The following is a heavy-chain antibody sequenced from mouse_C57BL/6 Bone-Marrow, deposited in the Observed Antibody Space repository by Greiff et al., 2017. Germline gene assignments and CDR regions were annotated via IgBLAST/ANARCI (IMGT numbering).Heavy chain of an antibody. V-gene: IGHV1-64*01. D-gene: IGHD4-1*01. Sequence: QVQLQQPGAELVKPGASVKLSCKASGYTFTSYWMHWVKQRPGQGLEWIGMIHPNSGSTNYNEKFKSKATLTVDKSSSTAYMQLSSLTSEDSAVYYCARRGLGRGFDYWGQGTTLTVSS. CDR1: GYTFTSYW. J-gene: IGHJ2*01. CDR3: ARRGLGRGFDY. CDR2: IHPNSGST.